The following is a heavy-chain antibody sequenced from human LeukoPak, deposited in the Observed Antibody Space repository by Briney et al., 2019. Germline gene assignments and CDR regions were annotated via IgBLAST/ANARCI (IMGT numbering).Heavy chain of an antibody. V-gene: IGHV3-30*04. J-gene: IGHJ4*02. CDR3: ARDKVSTKGYSSGWSFDY. D-gene: IGHD6-19*01. Sequence: GRSLRLSCAASGFTFSSYAMHWVRQAPGKGLEWVAVTSNDGINKYYSDSVKGRLTMSRDNSKSTLYLQMDSLRAEDTAVYYCARDKVSTKGYSSGWSFDYWGQGTLVTVSS. CDR2: TSNDGINK. CDR1: GFTFSSYA.